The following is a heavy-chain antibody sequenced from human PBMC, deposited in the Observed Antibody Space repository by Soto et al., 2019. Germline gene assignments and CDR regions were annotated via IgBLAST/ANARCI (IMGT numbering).Heavy chain of an antibody. J-gene: IGHJ4*02. V-gene: IGHV4-39*01. CDR1: GGSISSSSYY. D-gene: IGHD4-17*01. CDR3: ARSESYDYGDYWYFDLWGRGTLVTVPQVSPPASETLSLTCAVYDRAFDY. CDR2: IYYSGST. Sequence: SETLSLTCTVSGGSISSSSYYWGWIRQPPGKGLEWIGSIYYSGSTYYNPSLKSRVTISVDTSKNQFSLKLSSVTAADTAVYYCARSESYDYGDYWYFDLWGRGTLVTVPQVSPPASETLSLTCAVYDRAFDYWGQGTLVTVSS.